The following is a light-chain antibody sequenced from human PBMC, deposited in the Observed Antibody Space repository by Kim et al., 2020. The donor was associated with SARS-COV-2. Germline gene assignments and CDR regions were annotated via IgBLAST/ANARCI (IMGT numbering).Light chain of an antibody. J-gene: IGKJ2*01. V-gene: IGKV3-20*01. CDR3: QQYGSSPYT. CDR2: GAS. Sequence: PGERATLSCRASQSVSSSYLAWYQQKPGQAPRRLIYGASSRATGIPDRFSGSGSGTDFTLTISRLEPEDFAVYYCQQYGSSPYTFGQGTKLEIK. CDR1: QSVSSSY.